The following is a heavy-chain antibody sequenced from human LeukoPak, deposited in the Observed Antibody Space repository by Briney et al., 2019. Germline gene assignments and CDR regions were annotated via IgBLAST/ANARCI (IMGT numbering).Heavy chain of an antibody. CDR3: AQGLEGPYQLAAPYYFAY. D-gene: IGHD1-1*01. Sequence: SGPTLAKPTQTLTLTCTFSGFSRSTSGVGVGWIRQPPGKALEWPALIHWDKDKRHSPSLKSRLTITKDTSKPQVLLTMTHMDPVDTAPYYSAQGLEGPYQLAAPYYFAYWGQGPLVTVSS. CDR1: GFSRSTSGVG. V-gene: IGHV2-5*02. J-gene: IGHJ4*02. CDR2: IHWDKDK.